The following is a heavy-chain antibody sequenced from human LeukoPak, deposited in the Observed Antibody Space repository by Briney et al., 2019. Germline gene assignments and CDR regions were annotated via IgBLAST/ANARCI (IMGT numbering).Heavy chain of an antibody. CDR3: ARQISDYYYYYMDA. V-gene: IGHV4-39*01. D-gene: IGHD3-10*01. CDR2: IYYSGTT. J-gene: IGHJ6*03. Sequence: SETLSLTCTVSGGSISSSNYYWGWIRQPPGKGLEWIGTIYYSGTTYYNPSLESRVTISEDTSKNQFSLTLRSVTAAVTAVYYCARQISDYYYYYMDAWGKGTTVTVSS. CDR1: GGSISSSNYY.